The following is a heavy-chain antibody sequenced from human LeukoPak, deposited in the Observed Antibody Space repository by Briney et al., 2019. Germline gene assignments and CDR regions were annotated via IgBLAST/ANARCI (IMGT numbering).Heavy chain of an antibody. CDR2: ISSSGSTI. CDR1: GFTFSSYG. Sequence: GGSLRLSCAASGFTFSSYGMNWVRQAPGKGLEWVSYISSSGSTIYYADSVKGRFTISRDNAKNSLYLQMNSLRAEDTAVYYCAREYYHDSSGYYNPYFDYWGQGTLVTVSS. D-gene: IGHD3-22*01. J-gene: IGHJ4*02. V-gene: IGHV3-48*03. CDR3: AREYYHDSSGYYNPYFDY.